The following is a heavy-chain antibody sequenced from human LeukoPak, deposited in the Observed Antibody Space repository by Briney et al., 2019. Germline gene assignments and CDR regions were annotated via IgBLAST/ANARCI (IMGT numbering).Heavy chain of an antibody. Sequence: AASVKVSCKASGYTFTDYYMHWVRQAPGQGLEWMGWINPDSGGTNYAQNFQGRVTMTRDTSTSTAYMELSRLRSDDTAVYYCARDGGIPFDYWGQGTLVTVSS. CDR3: ARDGGIPFDY. CDR2: INPDSGGT. D-gene: IGHD3-16*01. CDR1: GYTFTDYY. J-gene: IGHJ4*02. V-gene: IGHV1-2*02.